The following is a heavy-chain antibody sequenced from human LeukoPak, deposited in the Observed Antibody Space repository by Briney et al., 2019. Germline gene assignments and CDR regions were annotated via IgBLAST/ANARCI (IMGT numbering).Heavy chain of an antibody. CDR2: ISSSSSYI. D-gene: IGHD5-12*01. CDR1: GFTFSSYS. CDR3: ARAYDYNWYFDL. J-gene: IGHJ2*01. Sequence: PGGSLRLSCAASGFTFSSYSLNWVRQAPGKGLEWVSSISSSSSYIYYADSVKGRFTISRDNAKNSLYLQMNSLRAEDTAVYYCARAYDYNWYFDLWGRGTLVTVSS. V-gene: IGHV3-21*01.